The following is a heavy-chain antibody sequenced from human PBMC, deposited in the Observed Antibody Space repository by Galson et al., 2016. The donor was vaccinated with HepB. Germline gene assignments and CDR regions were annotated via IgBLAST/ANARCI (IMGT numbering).Heavy chain of an antibody. J-gene: IGHJ4*02. Sequence: ETLSLTCTVSGDSVSNGNYYWSWIRQTPGKGLEYIGYVYFSGSTKSSPSLESRVNISVDTSKNQFSLKLSSVTAADTALYYCARDVLRLSSFDYWGQGTLVTVSS. CDR3: ARDVLRLSSFDY. CDR1: GDSVSNGNYY. CDR2: VYFSGST. V-gene: IGHV4-61*01. D-gene: IGHD2/OR15-2a*01.